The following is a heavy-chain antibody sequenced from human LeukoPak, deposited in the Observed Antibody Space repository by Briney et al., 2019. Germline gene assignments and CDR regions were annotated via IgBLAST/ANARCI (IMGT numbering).Heavy chain of an antibody. J-gene: IGHJ4*02. V-gene: IGHV3-33*01. CDR1: GLTFSSYG. CDR2: IWYDGSKK. Sequence: GGSLRLSCVVSGLTFSSYGMHWVRQAPGKGLEWVAVIWYDGSKKYYADSVKGRFTISRDNSKNTLYLQMNSLSAEDTAVYYCAREIWLNYYDTSGPFDYWGQGTLVTVSS. D-gene: IGHD3-22*01. CDR3: AREIWLNYYDTSGPFDY.